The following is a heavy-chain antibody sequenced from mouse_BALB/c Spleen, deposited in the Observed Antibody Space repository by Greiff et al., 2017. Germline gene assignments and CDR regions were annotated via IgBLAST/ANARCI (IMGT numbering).Heavy chain of an antibody. CDR1: GFSLTSYG. J-gene: IGHJ4*01. D-gene: IGHD3-3*01. Sequence: VQRVESGPGLVAPSQSLSITCTVSGFSLTSYGVSWVRQPPGKGLEWLGVIWADGSTNYHSALISRLSISKDNSKSQVFLKLNSLQTDDTATYYGAKPKNAYWADYYAMDYWGQGTSVTVSS. V-gene: IGHV2-3*01. CDR2: IWADGST. CDR3: AKPKNAYWADYYAMDY.